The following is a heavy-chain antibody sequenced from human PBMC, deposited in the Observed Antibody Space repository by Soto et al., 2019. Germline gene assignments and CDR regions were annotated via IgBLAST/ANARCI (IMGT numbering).Heavy chain of an antibody. CDR1: GDSVSSNSAA. CDR3: ARLGSIAARRNYGMDV. V-gene: IGHV6-1*01. CDR2: TYYRSKWYN. Sequence: SQTLSLTCAISGDSVSSNSAAWNWIRQSPWRGFEWLGRTYYRSKWYNDYAVSVKSRITINPDTSKNQFSLQLNSVTPEDTAVYYCARLGSIAARRNYGMDVWGQGTTVTVSS. J-gene: IGHJ6*02. D-gene: IGHD6-6*01.